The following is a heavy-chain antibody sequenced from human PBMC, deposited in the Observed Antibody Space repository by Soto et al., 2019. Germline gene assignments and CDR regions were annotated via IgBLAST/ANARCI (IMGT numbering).Heavy chain of an antibody. D-gene: IGHD2-8*02. CDR2: ISPDGSEE. J-gene: IGHJ5*02. CDR1: GFTFSGYW. V-gene: IGHV3-7*04. Sequence: EVQLVESGGGLVQPGGSLRLSCAASGFTFSGYWMTWVRQAPGKGLEGVANISPDGSEEYYVDSVKGRFTISRDNAKNSVYLQMSSLRGEDTALYYCTRDLNHDTGPWGQGTQVPVSS. CDR3: TRDLNHDTGP.